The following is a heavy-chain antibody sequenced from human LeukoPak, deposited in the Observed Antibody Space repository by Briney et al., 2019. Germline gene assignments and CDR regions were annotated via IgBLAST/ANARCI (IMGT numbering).Heavy chain of an antibody. CDR1: GYSFTSYA. CDR2: INAGNGNT. Sequence: ASVKVSCTASGYSFTSYALHWVRQAPGQRVEWMGWINAGNGNTEYSQRFLDRVTITRDTSASTAYMELSSLRSEDTAVYYCAREVSGLDYWGQGTLVTVSS. J-gene: IGHJ4*02. V-gene: IGHV1-3*01. D-gene: IGHD6-25*01. CDR3: AREVSGLDY.